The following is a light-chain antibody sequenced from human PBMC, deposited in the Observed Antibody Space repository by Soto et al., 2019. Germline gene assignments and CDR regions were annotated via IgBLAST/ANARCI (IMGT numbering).Light chain of an antibody. Sequence: EIVMTQAPATLSVSPGERATLSCRASQSVSNDLAWYQQRPGQAPRLLIYDASTRVTGIPARFSGSGSGTYFTLTISSLQSEDFAVYYCQQYYNWPPLTFGQGTKVDIK. J-gene: IGKJ1*01. CDR3: QQYYNWPPLT. CDR1: QSVSND. V-gene: IGKV3-15*01. CDR2: DAS.